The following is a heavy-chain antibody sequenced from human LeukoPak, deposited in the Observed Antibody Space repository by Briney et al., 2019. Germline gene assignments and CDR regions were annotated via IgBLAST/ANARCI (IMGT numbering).Heavy chain of an antibody. Sequence: GESLQISCKGSGYSFTSYWIGWVRQMPGKGLEWMGIIYPGDSDTRYSPSFQGQVTISADKSISTAYLQWSSLKASDTAMYYCARRRHLEWLWYNAWDVWGQGTTVTVSS. CDR1: GYSFTSYW. J-gene: IGHJ6*02. CDR3: ARRRHLEWLWYNAWDV. V-gene: IGHV5-51*01. CDR2: IYPGDSDT. D-gene: IGHD3-3*01.